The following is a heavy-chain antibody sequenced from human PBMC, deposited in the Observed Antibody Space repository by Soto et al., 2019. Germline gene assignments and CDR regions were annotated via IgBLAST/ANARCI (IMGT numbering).Heavy chain of an antibody. D-gene: IGHD6-6*01. V-gene: IGHV1-46*02. J-gene: IGHJ4*02. CDR3: VGGSASGVDH. CDR1: TYTYNTHY. CDR2: INPSVGST. Sequence: ASVKVSCKSSTYTYNTHYIHWVRQAPGQGLEWVGVINPSVGSTNYAQKFQGRVTMTRATSTTTFYMEVTSLTSEDTAVYYCVGGSASGVDHWGQGTLVTVSS.